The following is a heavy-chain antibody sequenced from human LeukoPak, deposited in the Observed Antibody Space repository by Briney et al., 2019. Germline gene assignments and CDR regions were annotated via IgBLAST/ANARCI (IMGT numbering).Heavy chain of an antibody. V-gene: IGHV3-23*01. CDR2: ISGSGGST. J-gene: IGHJ6*03. D-gene: IGHD3-3*01. Sequence: GGSLRLSCAASGFTFSSYAMSWVRQAPGKGLDWVSAISGSGGSTYYADSVKGQFTISRDNSKNTLYLQMNSLRAEDTAVYYCAKAPRFLELLVKFYYMDVWGKGTTVTVSS. CDR3: AKAPRFLELLVKFYYMDV. CDR1: GFTFSSYA.